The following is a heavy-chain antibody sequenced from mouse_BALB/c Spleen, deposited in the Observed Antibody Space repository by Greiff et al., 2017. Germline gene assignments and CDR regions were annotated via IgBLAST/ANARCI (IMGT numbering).Heavy chain of an antibody. CDR3: AREDYGSSSYAMDY. J-gene: IGHJ4*01. CDR1: GYSITSGYY. D-gene: IGHD1-1*01. V-gene: IGHV3-6*02. CDR2: ISYDGSN. Sequence: EVKLVESGPGLVKPSQSLSLTCSVTGYSITSGYYWNWIRQFPGNKLEWMGYISYDGSNNYNPSLKNRISITRDTSKNQFFLKLNSVTTEDTATYYCAREDYGSSSYAMDYWGQGTSVTVSS.